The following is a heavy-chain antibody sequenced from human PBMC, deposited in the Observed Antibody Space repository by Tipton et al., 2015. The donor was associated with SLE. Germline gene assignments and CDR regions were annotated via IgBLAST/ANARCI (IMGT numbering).Heavy chain of an antibody. Sequence: TLSLTCTVSGGSISSGNYYWTWIRQHPGKGLEWIGYIYGTETTYYNPSLKSRVTMSIDRSKNHFSLRLRSVSAADTAIYYCAREVKSGRYDWFDPWGQGTLVTVSS. CDR3: AREVKSGRYDWFDP. CDR1: GGSISSGNYY. J-gene: IGHJ5*02. D-gene: IGHD1-26*01. CDR2: IYGTETT. V-gene: IGHV4-31*03.